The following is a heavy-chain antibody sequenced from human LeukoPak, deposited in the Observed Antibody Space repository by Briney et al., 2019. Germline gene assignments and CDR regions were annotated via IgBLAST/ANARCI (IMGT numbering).Heavy chain of an antibody. D-gene: IGHD6-19*01. CDR1: GFTFSHYS. V-gene: IGHV3-21*01. J-gene: IGHJ4*02. Sequence: PGGSLRLSCAASGFTFSHYSMNWVRQAPGKGLEWVSSISTGSSYIYYADSVKGRFTISRDNAKNSLYLQMNSLRAEDTAVYYCAKVAYSSGQVDYRGQGTLVTVSS. CDR3: AKVAYSSGQVDY. CDR2: ISTGSSYI.